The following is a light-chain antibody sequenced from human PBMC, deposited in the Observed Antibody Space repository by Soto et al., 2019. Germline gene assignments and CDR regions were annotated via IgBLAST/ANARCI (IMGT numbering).Light chain of an antibody. V-gene: IGKV3-15*01. CDR3: QQYNNWPLT. Sequence: EIVMTQSPATLSVSPGERATLSCRASQNVYSNLAWYQQKPGQAPRLLIYGTSTRATGIPARFSGSGSGTEFSLTISSLQSEDFAVYYCQQYNNWPLTFGGGTKVESK. CDR2: GTS. J-gene: IGKJ4*01. CDR1: QNVYSN.